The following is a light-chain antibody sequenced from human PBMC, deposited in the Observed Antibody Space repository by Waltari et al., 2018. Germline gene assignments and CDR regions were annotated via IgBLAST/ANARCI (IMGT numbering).Light chain of an antibody. V-gene: IGKV3-11*01. CDR2: DVS. CDR3: QQRSKWPLT. J-gene: IGKJ5*01. CDR1: QSISYY. Sequence: EIALTQSPATLSLSPGERATLSCRASQSISYYLAWYQQKPGQAPRLLIYDVSNMATGIPARFSGSGSGTDFTLTISSLEPEDFAVYYCQQRSKWPLTFGQGTRLEIK.